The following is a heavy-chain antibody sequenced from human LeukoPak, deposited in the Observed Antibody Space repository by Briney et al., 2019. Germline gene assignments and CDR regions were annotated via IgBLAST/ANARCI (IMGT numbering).Heavy chain of an antibody. J-gene: IGHJ3*02. D-gene: IGHD2-21*02. CDR3: ATLMGRVTRDDAFDI. V-gene: IGHV3-7*01. CDR2: IRQDGNEK. CDR1: GFTFSTYW. Sequence: GGSLRLSCAASGFTFSTYWMSWVRQAPGKGLEWVANIRQDGNEKFYMDSVKGRFTISRDNAKNSLYLQMNSLRAEDTAVYYCATLMGRVTRDDAFDIWGQGTMVTVSS.